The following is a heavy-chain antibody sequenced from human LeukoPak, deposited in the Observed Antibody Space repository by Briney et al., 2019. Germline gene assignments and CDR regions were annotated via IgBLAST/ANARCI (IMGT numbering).Heavy chain of an antibody. CDR3: ARYYGSGTLHFDY. CDR2: ISSSGSTI. CDR1: GFTFSSYE. J-gene: IGHJ4*02. D-gene: IGHD4-17*01. V-gene: IGHV3-48*03. Sequence: GGSLRLSCAASGFTFSSYEMNWVRQAPGKGLEWVSYISSSGSTIYYADSVKGRFTISRDNAKNSLYLQMNSLRAEDTALYYCARYYGSGTLHFDYWGQGTLVTVSS.